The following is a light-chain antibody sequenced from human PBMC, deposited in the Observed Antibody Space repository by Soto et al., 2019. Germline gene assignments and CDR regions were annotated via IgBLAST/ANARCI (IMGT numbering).Light chain of an antibody. Sequence: QSALTQPASVSGSPGQSITISCTGTSSDIGAYNFVSWYQQHPGKAPKLMLYDVNIRPSGVSNRFSGSKSGNTASLSISGLQAEDEADYYCTSWTTSTTMIFVGGTTVTVL. CDR1: SSDIGAYNF. CDR2: DVN. CDR3: TSWTTSTTMI. J-gene: IGLJ2*01. V-gene: IGLV2-14*03.